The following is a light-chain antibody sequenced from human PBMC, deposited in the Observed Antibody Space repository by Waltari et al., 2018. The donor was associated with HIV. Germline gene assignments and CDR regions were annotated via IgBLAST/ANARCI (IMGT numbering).Light chain of an antibody. CDR3: SSYTTSSTWV. J-gene: IGLJ3*02. CDR1: SSDIGSYNR. Sequence: QSTLTQPPSVSGSLGQSVTIACSGTSSDIGSYNRVSWYQQPPGTAPKLTIYEVTNRPSVVAVRFSGSKSGNTASLTISGLQAEDEADYYCSSYTTSSTWVFGGGTQLTVL. CDR2: EVT. V-gene: IGLV2-18*02.